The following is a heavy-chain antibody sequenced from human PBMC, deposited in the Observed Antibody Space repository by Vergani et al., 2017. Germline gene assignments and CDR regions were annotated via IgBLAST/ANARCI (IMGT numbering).Heavy chain of an antibody. CDR2: IYPGDSDT. J-gene: IGHJ4*02. D-gene: IGHD4-17*01. V-gene: IGHV5-51*01. CDR3: AKRDCGDYRLVHWYFDY. CDR1: GYSFTSYW. Sequence: EVQLVQSGAEVKTPGESLKISCKGSGYSFTSYWIGWVRQMPGKGLEWMGIIYPGDSDTRYSPSFQGQVTISADKSISTAYLQWSSLKASDTALYYCAKRDCGDYRLVHWYFDYWGQGTLVTVSS.